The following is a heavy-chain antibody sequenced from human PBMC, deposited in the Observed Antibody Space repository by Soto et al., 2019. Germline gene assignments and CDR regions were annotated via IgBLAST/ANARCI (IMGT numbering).Heavy chain of an antibody. Sequence: QVQLVQSGAEVKKPGSSVKVSCKASGDTFSSYAINWVRQAPGQGLEWMGGIIPMFGTANYAQKFKGRVTITAGESTSTVYMERSSLRSEDTAVYYCARVGPAHDYDSSGYYSPLDYWGQGTLVTVSS. CDR2: IIPMFGTA. J-gene: IGHJ4*02. D-gene: IGHD3-22*01. CDR1: GDTFSSYA. CDR3: ARVGPAHDYDSSGYYSPLDY. V-gene: IGHV1-69*01.